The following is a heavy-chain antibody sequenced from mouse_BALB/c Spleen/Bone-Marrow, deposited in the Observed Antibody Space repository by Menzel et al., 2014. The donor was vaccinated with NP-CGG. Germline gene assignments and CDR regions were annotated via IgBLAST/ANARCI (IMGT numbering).Heavy chain of an antibody. J-gene: IGHJ1*01. Sequence: VQLQQSGAELVKPGASVKLSCTASGFNIKDTYMHWVKQRPEQGLEWIGRIDPANGNTEYDPKFQGKATITADTSSNTAYLQLSSLTSEDTAVYYCARGYGSSYGTGYFDVWGAGTTVTVSS. V-gene: IGHV14-3*02. CDR2: IDPANGNT. D-gene: IGHD1-1*01. CDR3: ARGYGSSYGTGYFDV. CDR1: GFNIKDTY.